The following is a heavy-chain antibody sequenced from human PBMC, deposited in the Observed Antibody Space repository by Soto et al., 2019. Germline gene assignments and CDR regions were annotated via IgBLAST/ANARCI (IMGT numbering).Heavy chain of an antibody. V-gene: IGHV4-39*01. CDR2: IYYSGTT. D-gene: IGHD6-25*01. CDR1: GGSMRTPNYY. CDR3: AAVVPAARVDY. J-gene: IGHJ4*02. Sequence: QLQLQESGPGLVKPSTTLSLTCNVSGGSMRTPNYYWVWIRQPPGKGLEWIGSIYYSGTTYYSPFLKGRGGHTANTAKEQVSPVLDSVAAADTAVYFCAAVVPAARVDYWGQGALITVSS.